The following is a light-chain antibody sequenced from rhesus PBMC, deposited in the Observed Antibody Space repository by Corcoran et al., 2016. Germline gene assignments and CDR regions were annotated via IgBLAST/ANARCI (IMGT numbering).Light chain of an antibody. CDR1: QSLLDSEDGNTY. V-gene: IGKV2-104*01. CDR3: MQALEFPYS. Sequence: DIVMTQTPLSLPVTLGEPASISCRSSQSLLDSEDGNTYLEWYLPKPGLSPQLLIYEVSNRASGVPKRCSGSGSDTDVTLKISRVEAEDVGVYYCMQALEFPYSFGQGTKVEIK. CDR2: EVS. J-gene: IGKJ2*01.